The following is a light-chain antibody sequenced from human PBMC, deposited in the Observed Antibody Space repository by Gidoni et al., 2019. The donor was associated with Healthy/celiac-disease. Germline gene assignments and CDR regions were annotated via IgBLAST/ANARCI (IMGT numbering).Light chain of an antibody. CDR1: QSVSSSY. CDR3: QQYGSSPKLT. V-gene: IGKV3-20*01. CDR2: GAS. J-gene: IGKJ4*01. Sequence: PSCRASQSVSSSYLAWYQQKPGQAPRLLIYGASSRATGIPDRFSGSGSGTDFTLTISRLEPEDFAVYYCQQYGSSPKLTFXGXTKVEIK.